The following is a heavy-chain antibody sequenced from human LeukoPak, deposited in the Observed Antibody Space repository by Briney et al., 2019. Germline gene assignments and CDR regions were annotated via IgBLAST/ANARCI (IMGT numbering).Heavy chain of an antibody. D-gene: IGHD3-22*01. J-gene: IGHJ4*02. CDR3: ARFKKSSGYFS. V-gene: IGHV3-48*01. CDR1: GFTLSSYS. Sequence: PGRSLRLSCAASGFTLSSYSMNWVRQAPGKGLEWVSYISSSSSTIYYADSVKGRFTISRDNAKNSLYLQMNSLRAEDTAVYYCARFKKSSGYFSWGQGTLVTVSS. CDR2: ISSSSSTI.